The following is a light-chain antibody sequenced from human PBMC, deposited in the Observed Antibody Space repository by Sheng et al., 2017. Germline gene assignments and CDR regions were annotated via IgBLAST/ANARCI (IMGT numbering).Light chain of an antibody. Sequence: EIVMTQSPATLSVSPGERATLSCRASQSVSRNLAWFQQKPGQAPRLLIYGASTRATGIPARFSGSGSGTEFTLTISSLQSEDFAVYYCQQYSRWPVPFGGGTKVEIK. CDR2: GAS. CDR3: QQYSRWPVP. V-gene: IGKV3-15*01. CDR1: QSVSRN. J-gene: IGKJ4*01.